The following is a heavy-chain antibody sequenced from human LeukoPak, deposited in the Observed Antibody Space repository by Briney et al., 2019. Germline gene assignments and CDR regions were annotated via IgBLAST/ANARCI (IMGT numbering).Heavy chain of an antibody. CDR3: ARDPDRNGWSTFEY. CDR1: GFTLRSYW. V-gene: IGHV3-74*01. D-gene: IGHD6-19*01. Sequence: GGSLRLSCAASGFTLRSYWMHWVRQAPGKGLVWVSRINSDGISTTYADSVKGRFTISRDNAKNTLYLQMNSLRAEDTAVYYCARDPDRNGWSTFEYWGQGTLVTVSS. J-gene: IGHJ4*02. CDR2: INSDGIST.